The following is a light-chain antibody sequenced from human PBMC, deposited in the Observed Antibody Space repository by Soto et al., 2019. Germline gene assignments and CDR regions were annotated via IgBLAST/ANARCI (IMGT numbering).Light chain of an antibody. J-gene: IGKJ5*01. Sequence: IVLTQSPGTLSLSPGERATLSCRARQSVSSCLAWYQQKLGQAPRLLIYDASNRATGIPARFSGSGSGTGFTLTISSLEPEDFAVYYCQQRSNWPPITFGQGTRLEIK. V-gene: IGKV3-11*01. CDR1: QSVSSC. CDR2: DAS. CDR3: QQRSNWPPIT.